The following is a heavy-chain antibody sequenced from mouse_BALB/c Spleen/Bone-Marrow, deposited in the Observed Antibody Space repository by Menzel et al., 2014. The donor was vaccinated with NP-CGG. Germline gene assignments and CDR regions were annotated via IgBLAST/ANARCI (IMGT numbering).Heavy chain of an antibody. Sequence: EVKLVESGGSLVQPGGSLKLSCAASGFTFSGYGMSWVRQTPDKGLELVATISGSGSSTYYPDSVKGRFTISRDNARNTLYLQMSSLKSEDTAMYYCARGRDWFDYWGQGTTLTVSS. CDR1: GFTFSGYG. D-gene: IGHD3-3*01. V-gene: IGHV5-6-3*01. CDR2: ISGSGSST. J-gene: IGHJ2*01. CDR3: ARGRDWFDY.